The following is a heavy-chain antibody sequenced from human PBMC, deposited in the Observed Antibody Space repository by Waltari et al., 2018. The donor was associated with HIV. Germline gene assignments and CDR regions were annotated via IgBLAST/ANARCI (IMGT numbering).Heavy chain of an antibody. J-gene: IGHJ4*02. V-gene: IGHV4-4*02. CDR2: IHHSGNV. CDR1: GWSIKSSKW. D-gene: IGHD4-17*01. CDR3: ARLRDYGDYGHYDF. Sequence: QVQLQESGPGLVRPSGTLFLTSGLTGWSIKSSKWWSWVRQPPGKGLEWIGDIHHSGNVNYNLSLKSRVTFSVDRSKNHFSLNLTSVTTADTATYFCARLRDYGDYGHYDFWGRGTLVVVSP.